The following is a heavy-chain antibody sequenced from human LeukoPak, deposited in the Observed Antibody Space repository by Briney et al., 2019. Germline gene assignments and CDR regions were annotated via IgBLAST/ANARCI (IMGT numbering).Heavy chain of an antibody. J-gene: IGHJ4*02. CDR3: ARDHWIAGAGNGLLDY. Sequence: PGGSLTLPCAASGFPFSDYYMSWIRQAPGKGLEWVSYISSSGSTIYYADSVKRRFTISRDNAKNSLYLQMNSLRAEDTAVYYCARDHWIAGAGNGLLDYWGQGSLVTVSS. CDR2: ISSSGSTI. CDR1: GFPFSDYY. V-gene: IGHV3-11*01. D-gene: IGHD6-19*01.